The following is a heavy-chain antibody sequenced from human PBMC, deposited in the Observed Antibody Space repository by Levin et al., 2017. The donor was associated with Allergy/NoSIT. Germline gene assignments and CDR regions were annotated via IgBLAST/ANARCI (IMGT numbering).Heavy chain of an antibody. V-gene: IGHV3-33*01. J-gene: IGHJ3*02. CDR2: IWYDGSNK. CDR1: GFTFSSYG. CDR3: ARDTPSRGGAFDI. Sequence: GGSLRLSCAASGFTFSSYGMHWVRQAPGKGLEWVAVIWYDGSNKYYADSVKGRFTISRDNSKNTLYLQMNSLRAEDTAVYYCARDTPSRGGAFDIWGQGTMVTVSS. D-gene: IGHD2-15*01.